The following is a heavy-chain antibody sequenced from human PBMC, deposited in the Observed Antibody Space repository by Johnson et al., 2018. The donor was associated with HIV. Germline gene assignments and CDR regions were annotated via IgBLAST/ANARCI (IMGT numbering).Heavy chain of an antibody. D-gene: IGHD3-10*01. CDR3: SKSVPVYGHGHGAFDI. CDR1: GFTFSNFG. J-gene: IGHJ3*02. V-gene: IGHV3-30*02. Sequence: QVQLVESGGGVVQPGGSLRLSCRASGFTFSNFGMHWVRQAPGQGLEWVAFMRYDGRDRHYVDSVKGRITNSRDKSKNTLFLQMEGLRPEDTAVYYWSKSVPVYGHGHGAFDIWGQGTVVTVSS. CDR2: MRYDGRDR.